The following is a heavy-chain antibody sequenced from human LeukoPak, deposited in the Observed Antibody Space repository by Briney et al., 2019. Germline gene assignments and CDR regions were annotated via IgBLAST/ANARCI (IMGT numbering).Heavy chain of an antibody. Sequence: GGSLRLSCAASGFTFSNYWMHWVRQAPGKGLEWVSYISSSGSTMSYADSVKGRFSISRYNAKNSLYLQLSSLRAEDTAVYYCAREVSSGWSNDDAFEIWGQGTMVTVSS. V-gene: IGHV3-48*04. J-gene: IGHJ3*02. CDR1: GFTFSNYW. CDR2: ISSSGSTM. D-gene: IGHD6-19*01. CDR3: AREVSSGWSNDDAFEI.